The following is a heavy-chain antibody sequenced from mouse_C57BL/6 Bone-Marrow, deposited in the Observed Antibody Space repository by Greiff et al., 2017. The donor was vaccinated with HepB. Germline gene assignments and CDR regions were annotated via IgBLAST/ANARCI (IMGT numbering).Heavy chain of an antibody. V-gene: IGHV5-6*01. J-gene: IGHJ3*01. CDR2: ISSGGSYT. CDR3: ARQTWFAY. CDR1: GFTFSSYG. Sequence: EVKLMESGGDLVKPGGSLKLSCAASGFTFSSYGMSWVRQTPDKRLEWVATISSGGSYTYYPDSVKGRFTLSRDNAKNTLYLQMSSLKSEDTAMYYCARQTWFAYWGQGTLVTVSA.